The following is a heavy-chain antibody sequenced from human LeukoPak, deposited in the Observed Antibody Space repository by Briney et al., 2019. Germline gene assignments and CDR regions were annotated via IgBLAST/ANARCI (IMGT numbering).Heavy chain of an antibody. CDR2: ISAYNGNA. D-gene: IGHD6-13*01. V-gene: IGHV1-18*01. J-gene: IGHJ6*02. CDR3: ARDRYSSSWYSPNYYYYYGMDV. CDR1: GYTFTSYG. Sequence: GASVKVSCKASGYTFTSYGISWVRQAPGQGLEWMGWISAYNGNANYAQKLLGRVTMTTDTSTSTAYMELRSLRSDDTAVYYCARDRYSSSWYSPNYYYYYGMDVWGQGTTVTVSS.